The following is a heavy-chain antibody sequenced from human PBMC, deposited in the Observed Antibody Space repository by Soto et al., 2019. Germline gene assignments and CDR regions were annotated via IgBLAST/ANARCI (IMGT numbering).Heavy chain of an antibody. CDR1: GGSFSGYY. V-gene: IGHV4-34*01. J-gene: IGHJ4*02. Sequence: SETLSLTCAVYGGSFSGYYWSWIRQPPGKGLEWIGEINHSGSTNYNPSLKSRVTISVDTSKNQFSLKLSSVTAADTAVYYCARGKSPGYWGQGTLVTVSS. CDR3: ARGKSPGY. CDR2: INHSGST.